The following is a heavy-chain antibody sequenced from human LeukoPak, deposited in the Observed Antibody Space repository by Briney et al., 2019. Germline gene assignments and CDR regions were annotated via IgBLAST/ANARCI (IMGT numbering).Heavy chain of an antibody. D-gene: IGHD4-17*01. CDR2: INPSGGST. J-gene: IGHJ4*02. V-gene: IGHV1-46*01. Sequence: ASMTVSCTTSGYTFTSYYIHWVRQAPGQGLEWMGIINPSGGSTSYAQKFQGRVTMTRDTSTSTVYMYLSSLRSEDTAVYYCARDSLYGVVDYWGQGTLVTVSS. CDR3: ARDSLYGVVDY. CDR1: GYTFTSYY.